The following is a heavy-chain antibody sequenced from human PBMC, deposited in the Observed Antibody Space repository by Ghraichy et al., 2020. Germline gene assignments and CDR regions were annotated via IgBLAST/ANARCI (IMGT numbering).Heavy chain of an antibody. V-gene: IGHV3-21*01. Sequence: LSLTCAASGFTFSSYSMNWVRQAPGKGLEWVSSISSSSSYIYYADSVKGRFTISRDNAKNSLYLQMNSLRAEDTAVYYCARGESTTVTTYYGMDVWGQGTTVTVSS. D-gene: IGHD4-17*01. CDR3: ARGESTTVTTYYGMDV. CDR1: GFTFSSYS. J-gene: IGHJ6*02. CDR2: ISSSSSYI.